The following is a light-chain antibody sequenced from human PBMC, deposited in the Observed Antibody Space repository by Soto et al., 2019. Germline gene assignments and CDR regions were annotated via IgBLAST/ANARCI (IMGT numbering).Light chain of an antibody. CDR1: QSISNH. CDR2: AAS. CDR3: QQSYSSPPT. J-gene: IGKJ1*01. V-gene: IGKV1-39*01. Sequence: DIQITQSPSSLSASVEDRVIITCRASQSISNHLNWYQQKPGKAPKLLIFAASSLQSGVPSRFCGSRSGPDFTLTISSLQPEDFATYYCQQSYSSPPTFGQGTKVDIK.